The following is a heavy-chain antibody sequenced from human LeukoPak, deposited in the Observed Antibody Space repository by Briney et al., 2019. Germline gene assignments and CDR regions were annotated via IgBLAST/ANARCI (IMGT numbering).Heavy chain of an antibody. V-gene: IGHV3-21*01. Sequence: PGGSLRLSCAASGFTFTSYSMNWVRQAPGKGLEWVSSISSSSNYIYYADSVKGRFNISRDNAKNSLYLQMNSLRAEDTAVYYCAREPGDSSGWSEWGQGTLVTVSS. CDR2: ISSSSNYI. D-gene: IGHD6-19*01. J-gene: IGHJ4*02. CDR1: GFTFTSYS. CDR3: AREPGDSSGWSE.